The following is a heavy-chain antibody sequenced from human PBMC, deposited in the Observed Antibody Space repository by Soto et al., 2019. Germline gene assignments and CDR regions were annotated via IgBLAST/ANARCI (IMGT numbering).Heavy chain of an antibody. J-gene: IGHJ6*03. CDR3: ARDFRRYDFWSEGALGYYMDV. CDR1: VGSFSGYY. CDR2: INHSGST. V-gene: IGHV4-34*01. D-gene: IGHD3-3*01. Sequence: SETLSLTCAVYVGSFSGYYWSWIRQPPGKGLEWIGEINHSGSTNYNPSLKSRVTISVDTSKNQFSLKLSSVTAADTAVYYCARDFRRYDFWSEGALGYYMDVWGKGTTVTVSS.